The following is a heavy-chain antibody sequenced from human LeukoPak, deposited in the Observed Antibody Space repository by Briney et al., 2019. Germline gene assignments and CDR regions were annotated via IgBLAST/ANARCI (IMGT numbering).Heavy chain of an antibody. V-gene: IGHV1-18*01. CDR3: AREAVSLRYCSGGSCYSAIDY. Sequence: GASVTVSCKASGYTFTSYGISWVRQAPGQGLEWMGWISAYNGNTNYAQKLQGRVTMTTDTSTSTAYMELRSLRSDDTAVYYCAREAVSLRYCSGGSCYSAIDYWGQGTLVTVSS. J-gene: IGHJ4*02. CDR2: ISAYNGNT. D-gene: IGHD2-15*01. CDR1: GYTFTSYG.